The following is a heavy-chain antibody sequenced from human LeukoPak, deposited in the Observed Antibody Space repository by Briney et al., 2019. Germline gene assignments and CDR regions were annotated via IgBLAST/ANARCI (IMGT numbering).Heavy chain of an antibody. CDR2: VYYSGST. V-gene: IGHV4-59*01. J-gene: IGHJ4*02. CDR3: ARGRLLYYFDY. CDR1: GGSISSYY. Sequence: SETLSLTCTVSGGSISSYYWSWIRQPPGKGLEWIGYVYYSGSTNYNPSLKSRVTISVDTSKNQFSLKLSSVTAADTAVYYCARGRLLYYFDYWGQGTLVTVSS.